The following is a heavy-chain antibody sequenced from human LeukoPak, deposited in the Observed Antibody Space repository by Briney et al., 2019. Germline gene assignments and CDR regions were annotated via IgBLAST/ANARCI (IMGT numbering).Heavy chain of an antibody. CDR1: GFTFDDYA. D-gene: IGHD2-15*01. CDR2: ISWNSGSI. Sequence: GGSLRLSCVASGFTFDDYAMHWVRQAPGKGLEWASGISWNSGSIGYADSVKGRFTISRDNAKNSLYLQMNSLRAEDTALYYCAKDIGRRYCSGGSCYSALDPWGQGTLVTVSS. CDR3: AKDIGRRYCSGGSCYSALDP. V-gene: IGHV3-9*01. J-gene: IGHJ5*02.